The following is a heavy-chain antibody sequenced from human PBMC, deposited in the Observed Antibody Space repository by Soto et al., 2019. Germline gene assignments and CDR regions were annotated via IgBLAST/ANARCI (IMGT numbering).Heavy chain of an antibody. CDR2: ISGSGGST. J-gene: IGHJ4*02. Sequence: GGSLRLSCAASGFTFSSYAMSWVRQAPGKGLGRVSAISGSGGSTYYADSVKGRFTISRDNSKNTLYLQMNSLRAEDTAVYYCEQVVRGYFDYWGQGTLVPVSS. V-gene: IGHV3-23*01. CDR1: GFTFSSYA. D-gene: IGHD3-10*01. CDR3: EQVVRGYFDY.